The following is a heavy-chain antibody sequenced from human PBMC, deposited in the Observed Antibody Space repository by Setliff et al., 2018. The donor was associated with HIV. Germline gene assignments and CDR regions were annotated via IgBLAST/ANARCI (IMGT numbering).Heavy chain of an antibody. CDR1: GGSISSSSYY. D-gene: IGHD3-10*01. CDR2: MFRGGGR. V-gene: IGHV4-39*07. Sequence: SETLSLTCTVSGGSISSSSYYWGWIRQSPGRGLEWTGSMFRGGGRQFQPSLASRVSISGATSKNQFSLKMTSVTPADTAVYFCVGVPSYYGTGTLWVWGKGITVTVSS. J-gene: IGHJ6*04. CDR3: VGVPSYYGTGTLWV.